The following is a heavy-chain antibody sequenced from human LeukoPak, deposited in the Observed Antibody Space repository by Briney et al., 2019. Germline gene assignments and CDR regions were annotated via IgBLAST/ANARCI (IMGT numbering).Heavy chain of an antibody. J-gene: IGHJ6*02. V-gene: IGHV1-2*02. CDR1: GYTFTGYY. CDR3: ARDQAYSSGWLKSAYYYYGMDV. D-gene: IGHD6-13*01. CDR2: INPNSGGT. Sequence: GASVKVSCKASGYTFTGYYMHWVRQAPGQGLEWMGWINPNSGGTNYAQKFQGRVTMTRDTSTSTVYMELSSLRSEDTAVYYCARDQAYSSGWLKSAYYYYGMDVWGQGTTVTVSS.